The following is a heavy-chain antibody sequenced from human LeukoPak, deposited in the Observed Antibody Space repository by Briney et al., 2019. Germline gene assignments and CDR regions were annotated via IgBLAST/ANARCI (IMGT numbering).Heavy chain of an antibody. CDR3: ARHFGTGDNFDY. V-gene: IGHV1-8*02. CDR1: GYTFTSYY. J-gene: IGHJ4*02. Sequence: GASVKVSCKASGYTFTSYYMHWVRQAPGQGLEWMGWMHPNSDDTGYAQKFQGRVTMTRNTSISTAYMELSSLRPEDTAVYYCARHFGTGDNFDYWGQGTLLIVSS. D-gene: IGHD1-1*01. CDR2: MHPNSDDT.